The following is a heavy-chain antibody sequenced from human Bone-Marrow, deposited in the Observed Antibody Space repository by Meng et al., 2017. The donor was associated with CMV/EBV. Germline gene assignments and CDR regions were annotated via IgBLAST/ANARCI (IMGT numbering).Heavy chain of an antibody. J-gene: IGHJ4*01. CDR2: LSYGGSI. D-gene: IGHD3-10*01. Sequence: SETLSLTCTVSGASITSSSYFWDWIRQSPGKGLEWIGSLSYGGSIYYNSSLKSRVTISVDMSKNQITLRLTSVTAADTAVYYCARVSPTRGGDYWGHGTLVTVSS. CDR1: GASITSSSYF. V-gene: IGHV4-39*06. CDR3: ARVSPTRGGDY.